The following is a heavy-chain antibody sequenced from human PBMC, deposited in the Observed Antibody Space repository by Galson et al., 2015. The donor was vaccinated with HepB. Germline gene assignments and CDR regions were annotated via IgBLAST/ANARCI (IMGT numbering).Heavy chain of an antibody. Sequence: SLRLSCAASGFTLSSYWMHWVRQAPGKGLVLVSRISRDGSDTNYADSVQGRFTISRDQAKNTLYLQMNSLRADDTSVSFCARWGSGWYGFDFWGQGTLVTVSS. CDR2: ISRDGSDT. V-gene: IGHV3-74*01. CDR1: GFTLSSYW. J-gene: IGHJ4*02. CDR3: ARWGSGWYGFDF. D-gene: IGHD6-19*01.